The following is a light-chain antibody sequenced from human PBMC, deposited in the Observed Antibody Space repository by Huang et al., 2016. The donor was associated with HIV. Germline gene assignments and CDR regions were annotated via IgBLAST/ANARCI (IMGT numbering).Light chain of an antibody. Sequence: DVQMTQSPSSLSASVGDRVTITCRASQDISNALAWFQQKRGKAPKSLIFGISKLQGGVPSRFSGSGSGTDFTLTINSLQPEDFATYYCQQYISFPITFGQGTRLDIK. J-gene: IGKJ5*01. V-gene: IGKV1-16*01. CDR3: QQYISFPIT. CDR2: GIS. CDR1: QDISNA.